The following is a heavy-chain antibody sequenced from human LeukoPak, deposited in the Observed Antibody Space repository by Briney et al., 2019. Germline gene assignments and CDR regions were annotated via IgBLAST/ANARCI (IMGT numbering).Heavy chain of an antibody. CDR2: IYPGDSDT. J-gene: IGHJ3*02. CDR3: ARQGVDYDILTAFDI. CDR1: GYSFTSYW. Sequence: PGESLKISCKVSGYSFTSYWIGWVRQMPGKGLEWMGIIYPGDSDTRYSPSFQGQVTISADKSISTAYLQWSSLKASDTAMYYCARQGVDYDILTAFDIWGQGTMVTVSS. V-gene: IGHV5-51*01. D-gene: IGHD3-9*01.